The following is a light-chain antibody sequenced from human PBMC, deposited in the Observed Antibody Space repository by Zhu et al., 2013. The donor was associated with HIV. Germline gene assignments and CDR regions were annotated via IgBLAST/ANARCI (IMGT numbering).Light chain of an antibody. J-gene: IGKJ5*01. V-gene: IGKV1-5*01. CDR3: QQYNSYSPIT. CDR2: ATS. CDR1: QSIGSW. Sequence: DIQMTQSPSTLSASVGDRVTITCRASQSIGSWLAWYQQKPGKAPKLLIYATSTLETGVPSGFSGSGSATEFTLTISSLHPDDFATYYCQQYNSYSPITFGQGTRVDIK.